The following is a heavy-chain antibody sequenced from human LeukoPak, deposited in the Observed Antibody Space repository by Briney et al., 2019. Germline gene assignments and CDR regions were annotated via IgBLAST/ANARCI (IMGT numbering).Heavy chain of an antibody. Sequence: GGSLRLSCASSGFTFSNYAMSWVRQAPGKGLEWVSTISGGGITTYYADSAKGRFTISRDNSKNTMFLQMNSLRADDTAVYYCPRQSYASGWNPFDYWGQGILVTVSS. J-gene: IGHJ4*02. V-gene: IGHV3-23*01. CDR3: PRQSYASGWNPFDY. D-gene: IGHD6-19*01. CDR1: GFTFSNYA. CDR2: ISGGGITT.